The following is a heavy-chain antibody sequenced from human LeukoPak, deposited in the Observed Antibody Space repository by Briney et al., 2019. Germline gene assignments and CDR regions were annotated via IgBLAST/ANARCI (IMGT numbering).Heavy chain of an antibody. V-gene: IGHV3-7*01. CDR3: ARDYSGSYYLILDY. J-gene: IGHJ4*02. CDR2: IKEDGSEK. D-gene: IGHD1-26*01. Sequence: GGSLRLSCAASGFTFSSYWMTWDRQAPGKGLEWVTNIKEDGSEKYYVDSVKGRFTISRDNAKNSLYLQMNSLRAEDTAVYYCARDYSGSYYLILDYWGQGTLVTVSS. CDR1: GFTFSSYW.